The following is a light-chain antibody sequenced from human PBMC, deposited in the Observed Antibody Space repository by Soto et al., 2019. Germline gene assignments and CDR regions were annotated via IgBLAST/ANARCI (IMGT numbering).Light chain of an antibody. J-gene: IGKJ1*01. V-gene: IGKV1-5*01. CDR3: QQYNSYLT. CDR1: QSISSW. CDR2: DAS. Sequence: DIPMTQSPSTLSASVGDRVTITCRASQSISSWLAWYQQKPGKAPKLLIYDASSLESGVPSRFSGSGSGTGFTLTISSLQPDDFATYYCQQYNSYLTFGQGTKVDIK.